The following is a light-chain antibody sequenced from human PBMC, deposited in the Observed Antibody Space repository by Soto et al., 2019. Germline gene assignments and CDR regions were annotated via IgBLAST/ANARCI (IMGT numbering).Light chain of an antibody. Sequence: ENVLTQSPGTLSLSPGGRATLSCRASQSVSSGHLAWYQQKPGQAPRLLIYGASTRATGIPARFSGSGSGTEFTLTISSLRSEDFAVYYCQQYNNWPPFTFGPGTKVDIK. CDR2: GAS. V-gene: IGKV3-15*01. J-gene: IGKJ3*01. CDR1: QSVSSGH. CDR3: QQYNNWPPFT.